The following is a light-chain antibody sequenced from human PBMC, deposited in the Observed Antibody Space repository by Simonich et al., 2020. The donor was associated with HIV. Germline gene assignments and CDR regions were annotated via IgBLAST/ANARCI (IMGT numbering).Light chain of an antibody. CDR3: QQYNNWPIT. CDR2: GAS. J-gene: IGKJ5*01. Sequence: EIVMTQSPATLSVSPGERATLSCRASQSVASNLAWYQQKPGQAPRPLIYGASTRATGIPARFSGSGSGTEFTLTISSLQSEDFAVYYCQQYNNWPITFGQGTRLE. CDR1: QSVASN. V-gene: IGKV3-15*01.